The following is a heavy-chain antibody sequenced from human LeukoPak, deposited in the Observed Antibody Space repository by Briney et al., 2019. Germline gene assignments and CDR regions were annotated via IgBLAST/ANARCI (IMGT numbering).Heavy chain of an antibody. CDR1: GGSISSSSYY. CDR2: IYYSGST. V-gene: IGHV4-39*07. Sequence: PSETLSLTCTVSGGSISSSSYYWGWIRQPPGKGLEWIGSIYYSGSTYYNPSLKSRVTISVDTSKNQFSLKLSSVTAADTAVYYCARDTAVAGHPVYYYGVDVWGQGATVTVSS. J-gene: IGHJ6*02. CDR3: ARDTAVAGHPVYYYGVDV. D-gene: IGHD6-19*01.